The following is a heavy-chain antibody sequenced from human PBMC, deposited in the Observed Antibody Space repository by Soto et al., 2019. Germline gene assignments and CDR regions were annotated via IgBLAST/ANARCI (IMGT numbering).Heavy chain of an antibody. CDR3: ARDLQADY. CDR2: INAGNGNT. J-gene: IGHJ4*02. Sequence: GASMKVSCKSSGHRFPFRGWHWVRQAPGQRLEWMGWINAGNGNTKYSQKFQGRVTITRDASASTAYMELSSLRSEDTAVYYCARDLQADYWGQGTLVTVSS. CDR1: GHRFPFRG. V-gene: IGHV1-3*01.